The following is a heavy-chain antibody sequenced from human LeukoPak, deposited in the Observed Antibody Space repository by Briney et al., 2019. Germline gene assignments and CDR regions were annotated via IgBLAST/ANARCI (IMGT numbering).Heavy chain of an antibody. Sequence: PGGSLRLSCAASGFTFSSYAMHWVRQAPGKGLEWVSGFSVSDDTTHYADSVKGRFTMSRDNSRNTLYLQMNSLRAEDTAVYYCAKFSRSIVPPEGHFYYMDVWGKGTTVTISS. J-gene: IGHJ6*03. CDR3: AKFSRSIVPPEGHFYYMDV. V-gene: IGHV3-23*01. CDR2: FSVSDDTT. CDR1: GFTFSSYA. D-gene: IGHD3-3*02.